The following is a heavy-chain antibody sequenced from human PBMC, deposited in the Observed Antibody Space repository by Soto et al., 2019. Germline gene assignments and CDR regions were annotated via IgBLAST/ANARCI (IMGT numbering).Heavy chain of an antibody. CDR3: GRRGDISGRGGGFARLDP. CDR2: IGYGGSP. J-gene: IGHJ5*02. V-gene: IGHV4-4*02. Sequence: QVQLQESGPGLVKPSGTLSLTCVVSGAFVTNGYSWSWVRQPPGKGLEWIGQIGYGGSPPHKTSPEGPATFSLDPPSNTFSLTLNSVTAADAPTYFCGRRGDISGRGGGFARLDPWGQGILVAVSS. D-gene: IGHD6-19*01. CDR1: GAFVTNGYS.